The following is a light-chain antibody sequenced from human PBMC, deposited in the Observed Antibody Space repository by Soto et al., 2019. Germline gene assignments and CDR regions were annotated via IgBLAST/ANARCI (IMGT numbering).Light chain of an antibody. V-gene: IGKV3-15*01. CDR3: HQYYISPPLT. CDR2: GAS. Sequence: EIVMTQSPATLSVSPGERATLSCRASQSVSSNLAWYQQKPGQAPRLLIYGASTRATGIPARFSGSGSGTEFTLTISSLQAEDVAVYFCHQYYISPPLTFGGGTKVEIK. J-gene: IGKJ4*01. CDR1: QSVSSN.